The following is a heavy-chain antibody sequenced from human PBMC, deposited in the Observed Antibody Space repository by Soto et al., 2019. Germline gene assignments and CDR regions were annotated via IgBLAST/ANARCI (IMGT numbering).Heavy chain of an antibody. V-gene: IGHV3-23*01. D-gene: IGHD2-2*01. CDR3: SKRTVGWYFDY. J-gene: IGHJ2*01. Sequence: GGSLRLSCAASGFTFSSYAMNWVRQAPGKGLEWVSVISGSGGSTYYADSVKGRFTISRDNSKNTLYLQMNSLRAEDTAVYYCSKRTVGWYFDYWGSGTLVPVSS. CDR2: ISGSGGST. CDR1: GFTFSSYA.